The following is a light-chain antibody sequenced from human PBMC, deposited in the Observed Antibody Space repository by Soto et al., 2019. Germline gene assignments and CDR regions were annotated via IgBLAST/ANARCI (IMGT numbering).Light chain of an antibody. CDR1: QSISNY. V-gene: IGKV3-11*01. Sequence: EIVLTQSPATLSLSPGERATLSCRASQSISNYVAWYQQKPGQSPRLLIYDPSNRATGIPARFSGSGSGTDFTLTISSLEPEDFAVYYCQQRKYWPPITFGQGTRLEI. CDR3: QQRKYWPPIT. CDR2: DPS. J-gene: IGKJ5*01.